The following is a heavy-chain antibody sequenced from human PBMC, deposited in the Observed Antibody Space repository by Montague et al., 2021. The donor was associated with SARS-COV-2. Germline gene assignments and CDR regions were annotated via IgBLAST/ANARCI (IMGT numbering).Heavy chain of an antibody. CDR3: ARDRGVQYQLQMPFYFDY. V-gene: IGHV4-34*01. CDR2: IYHSGST. J-gene: IGHJ4*02. CDR1: GGSFSGYY. D-gene: IGHD2-2*01. Sequence: SETLSLTCAVYGGSFSGYYWSWIRQPPGKGLEWIGEIYHSGSTNYNPSLKSRVTISVDTSKNQFSLRLSSVTAADTAVYYCARDRGVQYQLQMPFYFDYWGQGTRVNVSS.